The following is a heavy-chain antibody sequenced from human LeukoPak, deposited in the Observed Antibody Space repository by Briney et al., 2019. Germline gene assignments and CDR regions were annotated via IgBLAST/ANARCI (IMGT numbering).Heavy chain of an antibody. CDR1: GFTFSNFW. Sequence: GGSLRLSCAASGFTFSNFWMNWVRQAPGKGLEWVGRIKSKIDGESADHSAPVKGRFTISGDDSSNTMFLQMNSLKTEDTAVYYCTTPGIVVPGTRGSLAYWGQGILVTVSS. D-gene: IGHD6-19*01. J-gene: IGHJ4*02. CDR3: TTPGIVVPGTRGSLAY. CDR2: IKSKIDGESA. V-gene: IGHV3-15*07.